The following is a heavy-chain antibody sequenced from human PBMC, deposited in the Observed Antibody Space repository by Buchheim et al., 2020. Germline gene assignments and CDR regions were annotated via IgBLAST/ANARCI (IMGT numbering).Heavy chain of an antibody. CDR2: ISYDGSNK. J-gene: IGHJ4*02. CDR1: GFTFSSYA. CDR3: ARDYLTYYDFWSGYQGFDY. V-gene: IGHV3-30*04. Sequence: QVQLVESGGGVVQPGRSLRLSCAASGFTFSSYAMHWVRQAPGKGLEWVAVISYDGSNKYYADSVKGRFTISRDNSKNTLYLQMNSLRAEDTAVYYCARDYLTYYDFWSGYQGFDYWGQGTL. D-gene: IGHD3-3*01.